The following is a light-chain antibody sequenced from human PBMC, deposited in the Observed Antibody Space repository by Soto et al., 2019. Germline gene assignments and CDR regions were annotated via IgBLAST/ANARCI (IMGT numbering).Light chain of an antibody. J-gene: IGKJ1*01. CDR3: QHYSAFSVT. CDR1: QNIGAL. Sequence: DIQMTQSPSTLSASVGDRVAITCRASQNIGALLAWYQLKPGEAPKLLIYKASYLETGVPSRFSGSGSGTEFTFTISSLQPGDLATYYCQHYSAFSVTFGQGTKVE. V-gene: IGKV1-5*03. CDR2: KAS.